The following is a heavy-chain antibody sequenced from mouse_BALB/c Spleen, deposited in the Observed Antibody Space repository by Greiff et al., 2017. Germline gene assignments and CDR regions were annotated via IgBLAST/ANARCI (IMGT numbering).Heavy chain of an antibody. Sequence: EVQVVESGGGLVKPGGSLKLSCAASGFTFSSYAMSWVRQTPEKRLEWVATISSGGSYTYYPDSVKGRFTISRDNAKNTLYLQMSSLRSEDTAMYYCARLMITTPLDYWGQGTTLTVSS. V-gene: IGHV5-9-3*01. CDR1: GFTFSSYA. CDR3: ARLMITTPLDY. CDR2: ISSGGSYT. J-gene: IGHJ2*01. D-gene: IGHD2-4*01.